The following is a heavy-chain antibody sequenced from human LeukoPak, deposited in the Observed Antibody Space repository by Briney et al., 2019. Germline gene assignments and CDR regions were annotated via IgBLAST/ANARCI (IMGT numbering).Heavy chain of an antibody. CDR1: GFTFINAW. J-gene: IGHJ4*02. CDR2: ISSSGSTI. Sequence: GGSLRLSCAASGFTFINAWMAWVRQAPGKGLEWVSYISSSGSTIYYADSVKGRFTISRDNAKNSLYLQMNSLRAEDTAVYYCARSSRLTFDYWGQGTLVTVSS. D-gene: IGHD6-6*01. CDR3: ARSSRLTFDY. V-gene: IGHV3-11*04.